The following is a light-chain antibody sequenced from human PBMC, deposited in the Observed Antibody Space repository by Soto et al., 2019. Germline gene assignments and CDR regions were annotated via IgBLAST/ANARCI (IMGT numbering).Light chain of an antibody. CDR1: QSISSN. J-gene: IGKJ5*01. V-gene: IGKV3-15*01. CDR2: GTS. CDR3: QQHNTWSSIP. Sequence: EIVMTQSPATLSVSPGERVTLSCRASQSISSNLAWYQQKPGQAPSLLMYGTSTRATGIPARFSGSGSGTEFPLTISSLQSEDFAVYYCQQHNTWSSIPFGQGTRLEMK.